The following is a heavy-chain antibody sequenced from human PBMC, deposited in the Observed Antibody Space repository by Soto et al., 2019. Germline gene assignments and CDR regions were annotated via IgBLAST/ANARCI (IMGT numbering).Heavy chain of an antibody. D-gene: IGHD3-10*01. V-gene: IGHV1-3*01. CDR2: INAGNGNT. Sequence: QVQLVQSGAEVKKPGASVKVSCKASGYTFTSYAMHWVRQAPGQRLEWMGWINAGNGNTKYSQKFQGRVPITRDTSASTAYMELSSLRSEDTAVYYCASEVRGEYYYYMDVWGKGTTVTVSS. CDR1: GYTFTSYA. CDR3: ASEVRGEYYYYMDV. J-gene: IGHJ6*03.